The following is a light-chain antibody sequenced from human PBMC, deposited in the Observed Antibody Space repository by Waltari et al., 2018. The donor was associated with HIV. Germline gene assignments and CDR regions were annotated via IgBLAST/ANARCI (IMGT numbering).Light chain of an antibody. CDR2: DAS. CDR1: HDTSFS. J-gene: IGKJ4*01. Sequence: DIQMTQFHSSLSASVGDRFSITCQASHDTSFSLNWYPQESGKSPKLLISDASNLERGVPSRFTGSGARTHCAFTITSLQAEEIATDYCQQYRSPPITCGGGTKVEI. CDR3: QQYRSPPIT. V-gene: IGKV1-33*01.